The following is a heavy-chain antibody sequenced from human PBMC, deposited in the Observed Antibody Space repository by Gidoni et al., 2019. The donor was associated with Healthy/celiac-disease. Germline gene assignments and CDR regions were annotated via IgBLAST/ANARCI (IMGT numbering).Heavy chain of an antibody. CDR3: ARGHLRYFDWLLYFDY. D-gene: IGHD3-9*01. V-gene: IGHV4-34*01. CDR2: INHSGST. Sequence: QVQLQQWGAGLLKPSEPLSLTCAVYGGSFSGYYWSWIRQPPGKGLEWIGEINHSGSTNYNPSLKSRVTISVDTSKNQFSLKLSSVTAADTAVYYCARGHLRYFDWLLYFDYWGQGTLVTVSS. CDR1: GGSFSGYY. J-gene: IGHJ4*02.